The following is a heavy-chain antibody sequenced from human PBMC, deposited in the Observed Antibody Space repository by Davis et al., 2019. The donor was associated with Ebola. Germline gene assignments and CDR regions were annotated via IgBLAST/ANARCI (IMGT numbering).Heavy chain of an antibody. CDR2: ISYDGSNK. CDR1: GFTFSSYA. V-gene: IGHV3-30-3*01. Sequence: GESLKISCAASGFTFSSYAMHWVRQAPGKGLEWVAVISYDGSNKYYADSVKGRFTISRDNSKNTLYLQMNSLRAEDTAVYYCARGPKGSGRSGSYCLAGSWGQGTLVTVSS. J-gene: IGHJ5*02. CDR3: ARGPKGSGRSGSYCLAGS. D-gene: IGHD1-26*01.